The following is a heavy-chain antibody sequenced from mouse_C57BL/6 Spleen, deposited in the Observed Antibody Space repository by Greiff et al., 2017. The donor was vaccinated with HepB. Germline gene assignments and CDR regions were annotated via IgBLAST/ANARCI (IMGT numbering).Heavy chain of an antibody. J-gene: IGHJ4*01. CDR2: ISSGSSTI. D-gene: IGHD3-2*02. CDR3: ASAAQYYAMDY. V-gene: IGHV5-17*01. CDR1: GFTFSDYG. Sequence: DVMLVESGGGLVKPGGSLKLSCAASGFTFSDYGMHWVRQAPEKGLEWVAYISSGSSTIYYADTVKGRFTISRDNAKNTLFLQMTSLRSEDTAMYYCASAAQYYAMDYWGQGTSVTVSS.